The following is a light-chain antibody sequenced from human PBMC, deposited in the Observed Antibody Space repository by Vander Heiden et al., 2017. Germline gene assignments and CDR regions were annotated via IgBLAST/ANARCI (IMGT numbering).Light chain of an antibody. J-gene: IGKJ1*01. CDR3: QQDDSTPQT. Sequence: DSVMTQSPDSLAVSLGERATINCKSSQSVLYSSNNKNYLAWYQQKPGQPPKLLIYWASTRESGVPDRFSGRGSGTDFTLTISILQAEDVAVYYCQQDDSTPQTFGQGTKVEIK. V-gene: IGKV4-1*01. CDR1: QSVLYSSNNKNY. CDR2: WAS.